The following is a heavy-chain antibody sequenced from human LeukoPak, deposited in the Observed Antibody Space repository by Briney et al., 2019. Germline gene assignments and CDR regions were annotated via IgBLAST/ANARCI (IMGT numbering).Heavy chain of an antibody. D-gene: IGHD6-13*01. CDR2: INHSGST. Sequence: SETLSLTCAVSGASFSGYYWNWIRQFPGKGLEWIGEINHSGSTNYKSSLKSRVTISVDTSQKQFSLRLSSVTAADTAVYYCARGRYLTTSGGAAAGFLDYWGQGSLVTVST. V-gene: IGHV4-34*01. CDR3: ARGRYLTTSGGAAAGFLDY. J-gene: IGHJ4*02. CDR1: GASFSGYY.